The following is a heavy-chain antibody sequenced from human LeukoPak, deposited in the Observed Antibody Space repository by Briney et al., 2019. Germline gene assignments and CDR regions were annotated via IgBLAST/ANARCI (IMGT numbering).Heavy chain of an antibody. V-gene: IGHV4-59*01. D-gene: IGHD3-3*01. CDR2: IYYSGST. J-gene: IGHJ3*02. CDR1: GGSISSYY. CDR3: ARDSTMVSIVPDDAFDI. Sequence: PSETLSLTCTVSGGSISSYYWSWIRQPPGKGLEWIGYIYYSGSTNYNPSLKSRVTISVDTSKNQFSLKLSSVTAAETAVYYCARDSTMVSIVPDDAFDIWGQGTMVTVSS.